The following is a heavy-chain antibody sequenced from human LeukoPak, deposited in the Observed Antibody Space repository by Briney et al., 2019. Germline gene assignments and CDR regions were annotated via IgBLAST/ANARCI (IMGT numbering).Heavy chain of an antibody. V-gene: IGHV3-23*01. D-gene: IGHD3-22*01. CDR2: ISASGGST. CDR1: GFTFSSYA. Sequence: PGGSLRLSCAASGFTFSSYAMSWVRQAPGKGLEWVSAISASGGSTYYADSVKGRFTISRDNSKNTLYLQMNSLRVEDTAVYYCAKDWGRITMIVVVPMFDYWGQGTLVTVSS. J-gene: IGHJ4*02. CDR3: AKDWGRITMIVVVPMFDY.